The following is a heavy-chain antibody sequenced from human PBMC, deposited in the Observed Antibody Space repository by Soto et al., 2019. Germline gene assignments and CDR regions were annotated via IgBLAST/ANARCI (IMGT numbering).Heavy chain of an antibody. J-gene: IGHJ5*02. CDR2: IYYSGST. V-gene: IGHV4-39*01. D-gene: IGHD2-2*02. CDR1: GGSISRSTYY. CDR3: ARQVPAAIRLGWFDP. Sequence: SETLSLTCTVSGGSISRSTYYWGWIRQPPGKGLEWIGSIYYSGSTYYRPSLKSRVTISVDTSKNQFSLKLGSVTAADTAVYYCARQVPAAIRLGWFDPWGQGTLVTVSS.